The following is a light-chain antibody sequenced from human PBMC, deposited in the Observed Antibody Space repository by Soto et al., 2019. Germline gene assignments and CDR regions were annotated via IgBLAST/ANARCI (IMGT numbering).Light chain of an antibody. CDR1: QSISSN. V-gene: IGKV3-15*01. CDR2: RAS. J-gene: IGKJ4*01. CDR3: QQYNNWPRAT. Sequence: VMTQSPATLSVSPGERATLSCRASQSISSNLAWYQQKLGQAPRLFIFRASSRATGVPARFSGSGSGTELNMTISSLQSEDFAFYYCQQYNNWPRATFGGGTKVEIK.